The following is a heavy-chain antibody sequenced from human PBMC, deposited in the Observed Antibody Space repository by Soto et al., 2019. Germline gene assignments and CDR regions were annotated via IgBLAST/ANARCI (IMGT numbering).Heavy chain of an antibody. D-gene: IGHD6-19*01. CDR3: AKEWSSGWYGQYFDY. CDR2: ISGSGGST. CDR1: GFTFSSYA. V-gene: IGHV3-23*01. Sequence: GGSLRLSCAASGFTFSSYAMSWVRQAPGKGLEWVSAISGSGGSTYYADSVKGRFTISRDNSKNTLYLQMNSLRTEDTAVYYCAKEWSSGWYGQYFDYWGQGTLVTVSS. J-gene: IGHJ4*02.